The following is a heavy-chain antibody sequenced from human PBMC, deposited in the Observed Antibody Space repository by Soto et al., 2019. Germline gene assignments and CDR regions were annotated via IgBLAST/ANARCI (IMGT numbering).Heavy chain of an antibody. J-gene: IGHJ6*01. CDR3: ARGEYCSSTSCSPGYYYDGMGV. V-gene: IGHV4-30-4*01. CDR1: GGSRISKKYN. D-gene: IGHD2-2*01. CDR2: IYYSGRL. Sequence: GGSRISKKYNWRSICQPPGKGREWNGYIYYSGRLYYNPSHKSRVTISVDTSKNQFSLKLSSVTAADTAVYYCARGEYCSSTSCSPGYYYDGMGVWRQVSTVLV.